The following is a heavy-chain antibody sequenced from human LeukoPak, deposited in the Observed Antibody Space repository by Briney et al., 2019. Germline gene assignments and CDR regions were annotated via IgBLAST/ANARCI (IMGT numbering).Heavy chain of an antibody. CDR2: INPNSGGP. V-gene: IGHV1-2*02. J-gene: IGHJ4*02. Sequence: GASVKVSCKPSGYTFTGYYMHWVRQAPGQGLEWMGWINPNSGGPNYAQKFQGRVTMTRDTSISTAYLELSRLRSDDMAVYYCARSGGGSSSWEIDYWGQGTLVTVSS. D-gene: IGHD6-13*01. CDR1: GYTFTGYY. CDR3: ARSGGGSSSWEIDY.